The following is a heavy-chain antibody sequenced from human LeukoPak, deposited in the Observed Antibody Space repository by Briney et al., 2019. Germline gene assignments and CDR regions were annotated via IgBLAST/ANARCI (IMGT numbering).Heavy chain of an antibody. CDR1: GGSISSSSYY. D-gene: IGHD5-24*01. Sequence: SETPSPTCTVSGGSISSSSYYWGWIRQPPGKGLEWIGSIYYSGSTYYNPSLKSRVTISTDTSKNQFSLKLRSVTAADTAVYYCARDRDGYNYYFDYWGQGTLVTVSS. J-gene: IGHJ4*02. CDR2: IYYSGST. CDR3: ARDRDGYNYYFDY. V-gene: IGHV4-39*07.